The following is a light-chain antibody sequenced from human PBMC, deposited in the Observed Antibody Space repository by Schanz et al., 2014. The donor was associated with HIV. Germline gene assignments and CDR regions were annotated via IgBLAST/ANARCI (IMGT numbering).Light chain of an antibody. CDR2: ATS. Sequence: EIVLTQSPGTLSLSPGERATLSCRASQTVNPYSLAWYQQKRDQPPRLVIYATSTRAAGIPDRFSGTGSGTDFTLTISRLEPEDFAVYYCQQYGNSPRTFGQGTKVEI. CDR3: QQYGNSPRT. CDR1: QTVNPYS. V-gene: IGKV3-20*01. J-gene: IGKJ1*01.